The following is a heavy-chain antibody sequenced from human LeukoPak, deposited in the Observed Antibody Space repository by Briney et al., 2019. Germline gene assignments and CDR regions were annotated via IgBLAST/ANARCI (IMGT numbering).Heavy chain of an antibody. CDR3: AGYYYDSSGYYYVLTRWFDP. CDR1: GGSISSSNW. J-gene: IGHJ5*02. Sequence: PSETLSLTCAVSGGSISSSNWWSWVRQPPGKELEWIGEIYHSGSTNYNPSLKSRVTISVDKSKNQFSLKLSSVTAADTAVYYCAGYYYDSSGYYYVLTRWFDPWGQGTLVTVSS. D-gene: IGHD3-22*01. V-gene: IGHV4-4*02. CDR2: IYHSGST.